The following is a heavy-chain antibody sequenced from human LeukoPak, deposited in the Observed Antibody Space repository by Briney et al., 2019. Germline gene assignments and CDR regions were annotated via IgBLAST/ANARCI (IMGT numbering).Heavy chain of an antibody. CDR3: ARGLGLRYPLDY. J-gene: IGHJ4*02. Sequence: GGSLRLSCAASGFTFSSYAIHWVRQAPGKGLEYVSAISSNGGSTNYANSVKGRFTISRDNSKNTLYLQMGSLGAEDMAVYYCARGLGLRYPLDYWGQGTLVTVSS. D-gene: IGHD5-12*01. CDR1: GFTFSSYA. CDR2: ISSNGGST. V-gene: IGHV3-64*01.